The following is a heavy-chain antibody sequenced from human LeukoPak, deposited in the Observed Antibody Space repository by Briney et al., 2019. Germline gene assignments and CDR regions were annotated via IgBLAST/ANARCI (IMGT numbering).Heavy chain of an antibody. Sequence: GASVKVSCKASGYTFTSYYMHWVRQAPGQGLEWMGIINPSGGSTSYAQKFQGRVTMTRDTSTSTVYMELSSLRSEDTAVYYCAKDRSVTMVRGAPIDYWGQGTLVTVSS. CDR2: INPSGGST. D-gene: IGHD3-10*01. CDR3: AKDRSVTMVRGAPIDY. J-gene: IGHJ4*02. CDR1: GYTFTSYY. V-gene: IGHV1-46*01.